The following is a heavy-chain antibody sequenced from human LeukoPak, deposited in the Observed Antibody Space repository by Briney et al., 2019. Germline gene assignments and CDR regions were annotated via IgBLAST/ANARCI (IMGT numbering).Heavy chain of an antibody. Sequence: PSETLSLTCAVYGGSFSGYYWSWIRQPPGKGLEWIGEINHSGSTNYNPSLKSRVTISVDTSKNQFSLKLSSVTAADTAVYYCARADSRATNAFDIWGQGTMVTVSS. CDR1: GGSFSGYY. V-gene: IGHV4-34*01. D-gene: IGHD3-22*01. CDR3: ARADSRATNAFDI. CDR2: INHSGST. J-gene: IGHJ3*02.